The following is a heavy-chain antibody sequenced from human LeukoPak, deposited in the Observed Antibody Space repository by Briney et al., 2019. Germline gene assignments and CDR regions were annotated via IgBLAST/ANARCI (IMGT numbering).Heavy chain of an antibody. Sequence: GGSLILSCAASGFTFSNFEMNWVRQAPGKGLEWVSHIRSSGYTMYYSDSVKGRFTISRDNTNNSLYLQMTSLRAEDTAVYYCARELTTAGLFDYWGQGTLVTVSS. J-gene: IGHJ4*02. CDR2: IRSSGYTM. CDR3: ARELTTAGLFDY. V-gene: IGHV3-48*03. D-gene: IGHD6-13*01. CDR1: GFTFSNFE.